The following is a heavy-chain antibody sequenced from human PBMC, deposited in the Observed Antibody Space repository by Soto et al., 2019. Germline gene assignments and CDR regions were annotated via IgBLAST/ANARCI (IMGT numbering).Heavy chain of an antibody. D-gene: IGHD3-10*01. Sequence: QVQLQESGPGLVKPSETLSLTCTVSGGSMSSYHWSWIRQPPGSRLELIGFIRYSGSANYNPSLRGGVTTTLETSRNQFSLRLGSVTAADSAGYHRAIQRAEMVRGVGVMDVWGEGTTVTVSS. V-gene: IGHV4-59*08. CDR1: GGSMSSYH. J-gene: IGHJ6*03. CDR2: IRYSGSA. CDR3: AIQRAEMVRGVGVMDV.